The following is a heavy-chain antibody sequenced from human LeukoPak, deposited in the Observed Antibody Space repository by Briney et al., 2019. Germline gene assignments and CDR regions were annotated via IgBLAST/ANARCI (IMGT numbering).Heavy chain of an antibody. D-gene: IGHD2-2*01. Sequence: SQTLSLTCTVSGGSISSGGYYWSWIRQHPGKGLEWIGYIYYSGGTYYNPSLKSRVTISVDTSKNQFSLKLSSVTAADTAVYYCARAKRQIGGYCSSTSCHTNWFDPWGQGTLVTVSS. CDR3: ARAKRQIGGYCSSTSCHTNWFDP. CDR1: GGSISSGGYY. J-gene: IGHJ5*02. CDR2: IYYSGGT. V-gene: IGHV4-31*03.